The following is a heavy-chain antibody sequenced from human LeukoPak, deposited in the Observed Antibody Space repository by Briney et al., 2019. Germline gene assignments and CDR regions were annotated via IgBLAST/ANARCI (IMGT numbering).Heavy chain of an antibody. V-gene: IGHV1-69*05. J-gene: IGHJ3*02. CDR2: IIPISGTA. D-gene: IGHD2-2*01. CDR3: ARELYCSSTSCWAGVDAFDI. Sequence: SVKVSCKASGGTFSSYAISWVRQAPGQGLEWMGGIIPISGTANYAQKFQGRVTITTDESTSTAYMELSSLRSEDTAVYYCARELYCSSTSCWAGVDAFDIWGQGTMVTVSS. CDR1: GGTFSSYA.